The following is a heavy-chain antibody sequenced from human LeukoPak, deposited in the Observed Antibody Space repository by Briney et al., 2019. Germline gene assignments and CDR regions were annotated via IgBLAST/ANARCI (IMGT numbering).Heavy chain of an antibody. CDR1: GFTVSNAW. CDR3: AKSWGYTRPYYNYMDV. Sequence: PGGSLRLSCAASGFTVSNAWMSWVRQAPGKGLEWVGRIKSKSDGGTTDYAAPVKGRFTISRDESKNTLYLQMNGLRPEDTAVYYCAKSWGYTRPYYNYMDVWGKGTTVTVSS. J-gene: IGHJ6*03. V-gene: IGHV3-15*01. D-gene: IGHD3-16*02. CDR2: IKSKSDGGTT.